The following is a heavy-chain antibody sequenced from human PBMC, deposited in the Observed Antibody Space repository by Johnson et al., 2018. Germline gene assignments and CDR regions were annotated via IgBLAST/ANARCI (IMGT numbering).Heavy chain of an antibody. CDR2: IYSGGST. D-gene: IGHD3-22*01. CDR1: GFTVSTNY. V-gene: IGHV3-66*02. J-gene: IGHJ1*01. CDR3: AREDISGYYFRH. Sequence: VQLVQSGGNLVQPGGSLRLSCAASGFTVSTNYMSWVRQAPGKGLEWVSVIYSGGSTNYADSVKGRFTISRDNSKNTLYRQMNSLRAEDTAVYYCAREDISGYYFRHWGQGTLVTVSS.